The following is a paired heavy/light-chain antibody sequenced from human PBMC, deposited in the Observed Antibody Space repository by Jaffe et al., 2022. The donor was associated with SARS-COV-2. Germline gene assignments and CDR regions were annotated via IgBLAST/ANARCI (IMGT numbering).Light chain of an antibody. J-gene: IGKJ2*01. CDR1: QSVRIY. CDR3: QQSYDTPYT. V-gene: IGKV1-39*01. Sequence: DIRMTQSPSSLSSSVGDRVTITCRASQSVRIYLNWYQQKPGKAPNLLIYAASTLQSGVPSRFSGSGSGTDFTLTITSLQPEDFATYYCQQSYDTPYTFGQGTQLEI. CDR2: AAS.
Heavy chain of an antibody. V-gene: IGHV3-15*01. CDR3: TTDFRGGVRRFDP. CDR2: IKSKADGGTI. D-gene: IGHD3-16*01. J-gene: IGHJ5*02. Sequence: VQLVESGGGLVEPGGSLRLSCAASGFTFGNAWMNWVRQVPGKGLEWVGRIKSKADGGTIDYAAPVKGRFTISGDDSKNTLFLQMNSLKPEDTAMYYCTTDFRGGVRRFDPWGQGTLVTVSS. CDR1: GFTFGNAW.